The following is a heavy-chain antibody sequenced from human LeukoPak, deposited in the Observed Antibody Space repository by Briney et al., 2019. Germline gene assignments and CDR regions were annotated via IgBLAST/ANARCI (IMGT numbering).Heavy chain of an antibody. V-gene: IGHV4-34*01. J-gene: IGHJ5*02. CDR2: INHSGST. CDR3: ARTEITMVRGNWFDP. D-gene: IGHD3-10*01. CDR1: GGSFSGYY. Sequence: SETLSLTCAVYGGSFSGYYWSWIRQPPGKGLEWIGEINHSGSTNYNPSLKSRVTISVDTSKNQLSLKLSSVTAADTAVYYCARTEITMVRGNWFDPWGQGTLVTVSS.